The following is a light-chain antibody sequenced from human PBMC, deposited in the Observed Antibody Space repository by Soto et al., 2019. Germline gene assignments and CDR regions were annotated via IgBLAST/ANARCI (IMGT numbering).Light chain of an antibody. Sequence: QSALTQPASVSWAPGQSITISCTRTSSDVGSYNLVSWYQQHPDKAPKLMMYEGSKRPSGVSNRFSGSKSGNTASLTISGLQAEDEANYYCCSHAGSNTWVFGGGTKVTVL. CDR1: SSDVGSYNL. CDR2: EGS. V-gene: IGLV2-23*01. J-gene: IGLJ3*02. CDR3: CSHAGSNTWV.